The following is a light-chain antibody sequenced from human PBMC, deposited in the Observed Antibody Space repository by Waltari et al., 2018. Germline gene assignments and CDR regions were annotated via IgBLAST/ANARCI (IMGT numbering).Light chain of an antibody. Sequence: QSALTPPASVSGSPGQSLTISCTGTSSHVGGYNYVSWYQQHPGKAPKLMIYDVSNRPSGVSNRFSGSKSGNTASLTISGLQAEDEADYYCSSYTSSSTLVVFGGGTKLTVL. CDR2: DVS. CDR1: SSHVGGYNY. V-gene: IGLV2-14*01. J-gene: IGLJ2*01. CDR3: SSYTSSSTLVV.